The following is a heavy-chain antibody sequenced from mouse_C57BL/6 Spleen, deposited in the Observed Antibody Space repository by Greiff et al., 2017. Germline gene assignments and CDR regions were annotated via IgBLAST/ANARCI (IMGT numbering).Heavy chain of an antibody. CDR2: IYPGDGDT. J-gene: IGHJ1*03. D-gene: IGHD1-1*01. V-gene: IGHV1-82*01. Sequence: VKLQQSGPELVKPGASVKISCKASGYAFSSSWMNWVKQRPGKGLEWIGRIYPGDGDTNYNGKFKGKATLTADKSSSTAYMQLSSLTSEDSAVYFCARSYYYGSSYRYFDVWGTGTTVTVSS. CDR1: GYAFSSSW. CDR3: ARSYYYGSSYRYFDV.